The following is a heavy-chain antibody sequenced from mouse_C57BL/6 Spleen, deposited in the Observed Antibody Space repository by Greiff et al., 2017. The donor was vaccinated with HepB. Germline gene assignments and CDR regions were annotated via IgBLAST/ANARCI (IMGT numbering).Heavy chain of an antibody. CDR3: ARRTTGVAPDAMDY. CDR1: GYTFTSYW. J-gene: IGHJ4*01. D-gene: IGHD1-1*01. Sequence: VKLLESGAELAKPGASVKLSCKASGYTFTSYWMPWVKQRPGQGLEWIGYINPSRGYTKYNQKFKDKATLTADKSSSTAYMQLSSLTYEDSAVYDCARRTTGVAPDAMDYWGQGTSVTVSA. CDR2: INPSRGYT. V-gene: IGHV1-7*01.